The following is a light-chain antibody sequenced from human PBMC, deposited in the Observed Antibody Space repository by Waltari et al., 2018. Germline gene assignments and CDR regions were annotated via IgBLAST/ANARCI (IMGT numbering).Light chain of an antibody. CDR3: QQSSASPYT. Sequence: DIQMTQSPSFLSASVGDRVIITCRASQNIANYLNWYQQKPGTAPKLLIFAASKLQTGVPSRFSGSGSGRDFTLTISGLQVEDFAILYCQQSSASPYTFGQGTKIEMK. V-gene: IGKV1-39*01. J-gene: IGKJ2*01. CDR2: AAS. CDR1: QNIANY.